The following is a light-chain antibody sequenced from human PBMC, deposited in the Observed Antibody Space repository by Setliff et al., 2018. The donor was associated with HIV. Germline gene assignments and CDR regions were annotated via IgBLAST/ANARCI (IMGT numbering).Light chain of an antibody. CDR1: SSDVDGYNY. Sequence: QSALAQPASVSGSPGQSITISCTGTSSDVDGYNYVSWYQQHPGKAPKLLIYGVTNRPSGVSNRFSGSKSGNAASLTISGLQPEDESIYYCSSYTSSSTHVVFGGGTKVTVL. CDR2: GVT. J-gene: IGLJ2*01. CDR3: SSYTSSSTHVV. V-gene: IGLV2-14*03.